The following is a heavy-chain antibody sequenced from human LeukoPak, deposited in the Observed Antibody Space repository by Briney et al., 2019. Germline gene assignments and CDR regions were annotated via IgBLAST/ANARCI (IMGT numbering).Heavy chain of an antibody. CDR1: GGTFSSYT. CDR3: ARASGGIAAAGSYYYGMDV. D-gene: IGHD6-13*01. CDR2: IIPILGIA. V-gene: IGHV1-69*02. J-gene: IGHJ6*02. Sequence: ASVTVSCKASGGTFSSYTISWVRQAPGQGLEWMGRIIPILGIANYAQKFQGRVTITADKSTSTAYMELSSLRSEDTAVYYCARASGGIAAAGSYYYGMDVWGQGTTVTVSS.